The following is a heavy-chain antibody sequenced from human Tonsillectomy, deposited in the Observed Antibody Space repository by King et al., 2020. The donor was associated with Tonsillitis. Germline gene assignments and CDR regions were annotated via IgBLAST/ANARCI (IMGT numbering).Heavy chain of an antibody. J-gene: IGHJ4*02. D-gene: IGHD3-22*01. CDR3: ARVIPIYYHSSGYYPTYFDY. V-gene: IGHV1-2*02. Sequence: QLVQSGAEVKKPGASVKVSCKASGYTFTGYFMHWVRQAPGQGLEWMGGINPHSGGTNYAQNFQGRVTMTRDTSISTAFMELSRLRSDDTAVYYCARVIPIYYHSSGYYPTYFDYWGQGTLVTVSS. CDR1: GYTFTGYF. CDR2: INPHSGGT.